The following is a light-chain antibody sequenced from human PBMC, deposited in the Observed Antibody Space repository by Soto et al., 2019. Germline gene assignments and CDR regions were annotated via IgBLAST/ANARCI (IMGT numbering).Light chain of an antibody. CDR2: GAY. V-gene: IGKV3-15*01. CDR1: QSVSSN. CDR3: KQYNNWPVT. J-gene: IGKJ5*01. Sequence: EISMTQFPAILSASPGGGATLSCRASQSVSSNLAWYQQKPGQAPRLLIYGAYTRATGIPARFSGSGSGTEFTLTIRSLQSEDFAVYYCKQYNNWPVTFGQGTRLEIK.